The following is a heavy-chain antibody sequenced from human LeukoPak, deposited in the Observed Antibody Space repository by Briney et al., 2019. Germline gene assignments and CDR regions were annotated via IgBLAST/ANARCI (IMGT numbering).Heavy chain of an antibody. CDR3: ARGTYYDFWSAPWDY. J-gene: IGHJ4*02. CDR2: IYHSGST. D-gene: IGHD3-3*01. V-gene: IGHV4-38-2*02. Sequence: SETLSLTCTVSGYSISSGYYWGWIRQPPGKGLEWIGSIYHSGSTYYNPSLKSRVTISVDTSKNQFPLKLSSVTAADTAVYYCARGTYYDFWSAPWDYWGQGTLVTVSS. CDR1: GYSISSGYY.